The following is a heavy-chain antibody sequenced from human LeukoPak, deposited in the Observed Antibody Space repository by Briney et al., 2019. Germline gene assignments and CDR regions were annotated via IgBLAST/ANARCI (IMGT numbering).Heavy chain of an antibody. V-gene: IGHV3-30*18. D-gene: IGHD3-10*01. Sequence: PGGSLRLSCAASGFTFSSYGMHWVRQAPGKGLEWVAVISYDGSNKYYADSVKGRFTISRDNSKNTLYLQMNSLRAEDTAVYYCAKEIRGVIENPWGQGTLVTVSS. CDR1: GFTFSSYG. CDR2: ISYDGSNK. CDR3: AKEIRGVIENP. J-gene: IGHJ5*02.